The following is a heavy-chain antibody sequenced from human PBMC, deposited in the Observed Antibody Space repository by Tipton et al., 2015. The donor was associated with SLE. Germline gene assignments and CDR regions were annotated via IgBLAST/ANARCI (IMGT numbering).Heavy chain of an antibody. CDR3: ARDRRGWYFDL. CDR1: GGSISNYY. Sequence: TLSLTCTVSGGSISNYYWNWIRQPPGKGLEWIGYIYYSGSTNCNPSLKSRVTISVDTSKNQFSLKLSSVTAADTAVYYCARDRRGWYFDLWGRGTLVTVSS. CDR2: IYYSGST. J-gene: IGHJ2*01. D-gene: IGHD3-10*01. V-gene: IGHV4-59*12.